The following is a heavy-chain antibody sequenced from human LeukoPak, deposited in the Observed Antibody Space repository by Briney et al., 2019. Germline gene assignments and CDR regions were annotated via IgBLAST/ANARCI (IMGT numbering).Heavy chain of an antibody. CDR2: INPNNGGT. Sequence: ASVKVSCKASGYTFTDYYMHWVRQAPGQGLEWMGWINPNNGGTNYAQKFQGRVTMTRDTSISTAYMELSRLRSDDTAVYYCARVRATIARGFEYWGQGTLVTVSS. V-gene: IGHV1-2*02. CDR1: GYTFTDYY. CDR3: ARVRATIARGFEY. D-gene: IGHD5-24*01. J-gene: IGHJ4*02.